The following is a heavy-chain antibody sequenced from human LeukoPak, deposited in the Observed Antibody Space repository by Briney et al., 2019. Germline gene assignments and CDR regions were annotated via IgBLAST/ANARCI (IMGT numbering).Heavy chain of an antibody. CDR3: ARSSGYYYYYGMDV. J-gene: IGHJ6*02. Sequence: GASVRVSCKASGYTFTGYYMHWVRQAPGQGLEWMGWINPNSGGTKYAQKFQGRVTMTRDTSISTAYMELSGLRSGDTAMYYCARSSGYYYYYGMDVWGQGTTVTVSS. CDR1: GYTFTGYY. V-gene: IGHV1-2*02. D-gene: IGHD3-22*01. CDR2: INPNSGGT.